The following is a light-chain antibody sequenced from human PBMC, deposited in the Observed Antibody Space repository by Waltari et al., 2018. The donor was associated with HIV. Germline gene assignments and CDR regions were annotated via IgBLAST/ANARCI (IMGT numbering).Light chain of an antibody. CDR2: GVN. Sequence: SALTQPASVSGSPGQSVTISCTGTSSDFDLPNFLSWYQQHPGRAPQLIILGVNYRPSGISSRFSASKSGDTASLTISGLQSGDEADYYCTTYTATDSLLIGSGTKLTVL. V-gene: IGLV2-14*01. CDR1: SSDFDLPNF. CDR3: TTYTATDSLL. J-gene: IGLJ2*01.